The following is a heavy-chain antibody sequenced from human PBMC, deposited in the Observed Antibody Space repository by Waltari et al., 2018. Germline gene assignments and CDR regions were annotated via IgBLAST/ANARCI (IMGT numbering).Heavy chain of an antibody. V-gene: IGHV3-23*01. Sequence: EVQLLESGGGLVQPGGSLRLSCVACGVCCSSCAMYWVRPAPGRGLELVSAISGRSDLTYYADSVKGRFTISRDNSKNTLFLQMTSLRAEDTALYYCARDRSYGFDAFDIWGQGTMVTVSS. CDR3: ARDRSYGFDAFDI. CDR1: GVCCSSCA. J-gene: IGHJ3*02. CDR2: ISGRSDLT. D-gene: IGHD3-10*01.